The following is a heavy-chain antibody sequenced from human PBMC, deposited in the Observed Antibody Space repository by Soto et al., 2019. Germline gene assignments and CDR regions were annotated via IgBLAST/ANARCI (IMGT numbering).Heavy chain of an antibody. CDR3: ARHDTKEDTAMVLDAFDY. CDR1: GGSIIGSY. D-gene: IGHD5-18*01. J-gene: IGHJ4*02. V-gene: IGHV4-59*01. Sequence: SETLSLTCTVSGGSIIGSYWSWIRQPPGKGLEWIGYIYYSGSTNYNPSLKSRVTISIDTSNNQFSLKLSSVTAADTAVYYCARHDTKEDTAMVLDAFDYWGQGTLVTVSS. CDR2: IYYSGST.